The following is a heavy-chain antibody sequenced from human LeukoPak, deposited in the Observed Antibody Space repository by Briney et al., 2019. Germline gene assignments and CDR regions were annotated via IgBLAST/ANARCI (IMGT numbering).Heavy chain of an antibody. Sequence: PGGSLRLSCVVSGFTFSNYWTSWVRQAPGKGLEWVANIKQDGSEKYYVDSVKGRFTISRDNTKNSLYLQMNSLRAEDTAVYYCARGYASGWYTFDYWGQGTLVTVSS. D-gene: IGHD6-19*01. CDR3: ARGYASGWYTFDY. V-gene: IGHV3-7*01. CDR2: IKQDGSEK. J-gene: IGHJ4*02. CDR1: GFTFSNYW.